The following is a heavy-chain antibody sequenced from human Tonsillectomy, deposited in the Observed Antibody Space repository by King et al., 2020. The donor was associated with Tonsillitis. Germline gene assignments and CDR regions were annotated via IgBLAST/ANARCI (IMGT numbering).Heavy chain of an antibody. Sequence: VQLVESGGGLVQPGGSLRLSCAASGFTFSTYNMNWVRQAPGKGLEWVSYISSSSDVIYYKDSVKGRFTISRDNAKNSLYLQMNSLGAEDTAIYYCARDKLGVAYYFYYMDVWGKGTTVTVSS. V-gene: IGHV3-48*01. D-gene: IGHD4-23*01. CDR3: ARDKLGVAYYFYYMDV. CDR2: ISSSSDVI. CDR1: GFTFSTYN. J-gene: IGHJ6*03.